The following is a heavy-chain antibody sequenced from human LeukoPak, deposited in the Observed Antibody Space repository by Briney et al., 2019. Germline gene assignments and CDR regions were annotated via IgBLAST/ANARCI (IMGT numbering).Heavy chain of an antibody. Sequence: SQTLSLTCATSGDSVSSNSLTWTWLRQSPSRGLEWLGRTYYRSKWNNDYAGSMKSRITINPDTSKNQFSLQLNSVTPEDTAVYYCARLVGASWFDSWGQGTLVTVSS. CDR2: TYYRSKWNN. J-gene: IGHJ5*01. D-gene: IGHD1-26*01. CDR1: GDSVSSNSLT. CDR3: ARLVGASWFDS. V-gene: IGHV6-1*01.